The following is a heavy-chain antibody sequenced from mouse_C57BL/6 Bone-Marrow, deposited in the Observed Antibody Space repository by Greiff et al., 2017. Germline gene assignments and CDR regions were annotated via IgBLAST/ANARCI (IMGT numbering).Heavy chain of an antibody. J-gene: IGHJ3*01. CDR2: IDPENGDT. D-gene: IGHD1-1*01. Sequence: VQLQQSGAELVRPGASVKLSCTASGFNIKDDYMHWVKQRPEQGLEWIGWIDPENGDTEYASKFQGKATITADTSSNTAYLQLSSLTSEDTAVYYCTTGYYGSSFLAYWGQGTLVTGSA. CDR1: GFNIKDDY. CDR3: TTGYYGSSFLAY. V-gene: IGHV14-4*01.